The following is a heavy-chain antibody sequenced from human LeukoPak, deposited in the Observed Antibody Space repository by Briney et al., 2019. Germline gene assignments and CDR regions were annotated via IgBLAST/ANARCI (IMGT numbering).Heavy chain of an antibody. Sequence: PSETLSLTCTVSGGSISSSSYYWGWIRQPPGKGLEWIGSIYYSGSTYYNPSLKSRVTISVDTSKNQFSLKLSSVTAADTAVYYCARVEVISSGKSFDYWGQGTLVTVSS. J-gene: IGHJ4*02. CDR1: GGSISSSSYY. V-gene: IGHV4-39*07. CDR3: ARVEVISSGKSFDY. CDR2: IYYSGST. D-gene: IGHD3-22*01.